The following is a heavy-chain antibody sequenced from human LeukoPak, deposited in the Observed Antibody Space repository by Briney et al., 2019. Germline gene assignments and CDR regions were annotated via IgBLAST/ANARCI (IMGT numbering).Heavy chain of an antibody. V-gene: IGHV4-59*01. CDR3: ARAELRFWSGYYYYYYMDV. D-gene: IGHD3-3*01. CDR2: IYYSGST. Sequence: PSETLSLTCTVSGGSISSYYWSWIRQPPGKGLEWIGYIYYSGSTNYNPSLKSRVTISVDTSKNQFSLKLSSVTAADTAVYYCARAELRFWSGYYYYYYMDVWXXXXTVTVSS. J-gene: IGHJ6*03. CDR1: GGSISSYY.